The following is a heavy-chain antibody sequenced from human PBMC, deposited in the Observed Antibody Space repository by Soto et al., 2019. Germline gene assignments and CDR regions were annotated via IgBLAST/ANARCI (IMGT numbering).Heavy chain of an antibody. CDR3: ARVMPAYGMDV. CDR1: GGSISSYY. J-gene: IGHJ6*02. V-gene: IGHV4-59*12. D-gene: IGHD2-2*01. Sequence: SETLSLTCTVSGGSISSYYWSWVRQPPGKGLEWIGEISHSGSTTYNPSLTSQVIMSVDKSKNQFSLKVISVTAADTAVYYCARVMPAYGMDVWGQGTTVTVSS. CDR2: ISHSGST.